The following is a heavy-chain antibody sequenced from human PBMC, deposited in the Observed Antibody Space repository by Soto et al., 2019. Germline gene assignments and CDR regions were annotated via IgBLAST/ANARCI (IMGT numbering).Heavy chain of an antibody. D-gene: IGHD4-17*01. CDR1: GFTFSGSA. J-gene: IGHJ4*02. V-gene: IGHV3-73*01. CDR2: IRSKANSYAT. CDR3: TRRVTTENGDY. Sequence: EVQLVESGGGLVQPGGSLKLSCAASGFTFSGSAMHWVRQASGKGLEWVGRIRSKANSYATAYAASVKGRFTISRDDSKNTAYLQMNSLKTEDTAVYYCTRRVTTENGDYWGQGTLVTVSS.